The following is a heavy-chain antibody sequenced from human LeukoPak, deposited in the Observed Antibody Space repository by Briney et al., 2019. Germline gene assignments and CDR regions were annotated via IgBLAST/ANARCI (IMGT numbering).Heavy chain of an antibody. J-gene: IGHJ4*02. CDR2: IKQDGSEK. CDR1: EFIFSGYW. D-gene: IGHD3-9*01. CDR3: ARDGFEGAADY. V-gene: IGHV3-7*01. Sequence: PGGSLRLSCAASEFIFSGYWMNWVRQAPGKGLEWVANIKQDGSEKQYVDSVRGRFTISRDNPKNSLYLQMNSLRVEDTAVYYCARDGFEGAADYWGQGTLVTVSS.